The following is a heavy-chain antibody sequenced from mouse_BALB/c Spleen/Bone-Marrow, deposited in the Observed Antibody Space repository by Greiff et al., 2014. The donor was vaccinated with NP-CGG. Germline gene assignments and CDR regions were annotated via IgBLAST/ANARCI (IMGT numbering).Heavy chain of an antibody. CDR2: IWGGGGT. CDR3: AKHGGNYEFAY. CDR1: GFSLTDYG. J-gene: IGHJ3*01. Sequence: VQLVESGPGLVAPSQSLSITCTVSGFSLTDYGVSWIRQPPGKGLEWLGVIWGGGGTYYNSGLESRLGISKDISKSQVFLKMNSQQTDDTAIYYCAKHGGNYEFAYWGQGTLVTVSA. D-gene: IGHD2-1*01. V-gene: IGHV2-6-5*01.